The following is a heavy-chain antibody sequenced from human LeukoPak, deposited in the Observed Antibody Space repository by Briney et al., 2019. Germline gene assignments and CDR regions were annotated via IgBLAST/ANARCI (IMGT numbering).Heavy chain of an antibody. D-gene: IGHD3-10*01. CDR3: ARAELLWFGELLYQDY. Sequence: KTGGSLRLSCAASGFTFSSYSMNWVRQAPGKGLEWVANIKQDGSEKYYVDSVKGRFTISRDNAKNSLYLQMNSLRAEDTAVYYCARAELLWFGELLYQDYWGQGTLVTVSS. CDR1: GFTFSSYS. V-gene: IGHV3-7*01. CDR2: IKQDGSEK. J-gene: IGHJ4*02.